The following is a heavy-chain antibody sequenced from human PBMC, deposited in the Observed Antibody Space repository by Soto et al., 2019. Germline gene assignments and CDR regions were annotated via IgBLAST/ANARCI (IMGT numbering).Heavy chain of an antibody. J-gene: IGHJ6*02. V-gene: IGHV3-23*01. CDR3: AKDLGYCSSTSCYDGMDV. CDR2: ISGSGGST. Sequence: PGGSLRLSCAASGFTFSSYAMSWVRQAPGKGLEWVSAISGSGGSTYYADSAKGRFTISRDNSKNTLYLQINSLRAEDTAVYYCAKDLGYCSSTSCYDGMDVWGQGTTVTVPS. D-gene: IGHD2-2*01. CDR1: GFTFSSYA.